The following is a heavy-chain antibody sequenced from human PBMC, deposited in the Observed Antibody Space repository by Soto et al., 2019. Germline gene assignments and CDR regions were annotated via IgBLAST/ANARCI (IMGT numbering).Heavy chain of an antibody. CDR3: ARERVDQGEGDWFDP. J-gene: IGHJ5*02. CDR2: TYYRSKWYN. D-gene: IGHD3-3*01. V-gene: IGHV6-1*01. Sequence: QIQLLQSGPGLVKPSQTLSLTCAISGDSVSSNSAAWNWIRQSPSRGLEWLGRTYYRSKWYNNYAVSVKRRITINPDTSKNQFSLQLNSVTPEDTAVYYCARERVDQGEGDWFDPWGQGTLVTVSS. CDR1: GDSVSSNSAA.